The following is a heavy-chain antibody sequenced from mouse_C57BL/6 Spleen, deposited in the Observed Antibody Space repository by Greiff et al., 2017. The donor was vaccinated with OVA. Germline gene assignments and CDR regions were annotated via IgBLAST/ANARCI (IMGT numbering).Heavy chain of an antibody. CDR1: GYAFSSSW. V-gene: IGHV1-82*01. D-gene: IGHD1-1*01. J-gene: IGHJ4*01. CDR2: IYPGDGDT. Sequence: VQLQQSGPELVKPGASVKISCKASGYAFSSSWMNWVKQRPGKGLEWIGRIYPGDGDTNYNGKFKGKATLTADKSSSTAYMQLSSLTSEDSAVYFCARNLLLRDYAMDYWGQGTSVTVSS. CDR3: ARNLLLRDYAMDY.